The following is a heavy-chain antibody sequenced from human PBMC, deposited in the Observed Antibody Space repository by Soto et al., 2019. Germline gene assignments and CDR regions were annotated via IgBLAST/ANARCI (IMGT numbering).Heavy chain of an antibody. J-gene: IGHJ6*02. V-gene: IGHV3-21*01. Sequence: GGSLRLSCAASGFTFSSYSMNWVRQAPGKGLEWVSSISSSSSYIYYADSVKGRFTISRDNAKNSLYLQMNSLRAEDTAVYYCARDPIFGVVPTRSGMDVWGQGTTVTVSS. CDR3: ARDPIFGVVPTRSGMDV. D-gene: IGHD3-3*01. CDR2: ISSSSSYI. CDR1: GFTFSSYS.